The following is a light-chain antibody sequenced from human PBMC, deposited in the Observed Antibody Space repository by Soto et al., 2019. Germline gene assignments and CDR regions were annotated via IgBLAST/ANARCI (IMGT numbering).Light chain of an antibody. J-gene: IGKJ2*01. CDR3: QQYNNWPPGYT. CDR1: QSVSSN. CDR2: GAS. Sequence: IVMTQSPATLSVSPGERATLSCRASQSVSSNLDWYKQKPAQAPRLLIYGASTRATGIPARFSGSGSGTEFTLTISSLQSADSAVYSCQQYNNWPPGYTLGQGTKLEIK. V-gene: IGKV3-15*01.